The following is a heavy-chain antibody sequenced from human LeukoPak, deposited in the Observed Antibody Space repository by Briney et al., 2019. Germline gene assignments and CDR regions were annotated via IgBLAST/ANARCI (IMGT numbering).Heavy chain of an antibody. CDR2: ISYDGRNK. CDR1: EFTFNKHD. D-gene: IGHD2-15*01. J-gene: IGHJ3*01. Sequence: GGSLRLSCAASEFTFNKHDMHWVRQAPGKGLEWVAAISYDGRNKYYADSVKGRFTISRDNSKNTLNLQMNSLRTEDTAVFYCAKPRDIDSWAFDVWGQGTMVTVSS. CDR3: AKPRDIDSWAFDV. V-gene: IGHV3-30*18.